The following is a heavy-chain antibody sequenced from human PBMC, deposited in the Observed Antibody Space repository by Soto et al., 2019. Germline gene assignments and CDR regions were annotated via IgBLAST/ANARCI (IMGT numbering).Heavy chain of an antibody. CDR3: ARMRSDYDSSGLDY. J-gene: IGHJ4*02. CDR2: IDWDEDR. V-gene: IGHV2-70*04. CDR1: GFSLSTSGMR. Sequence: SGPTLVNPTETLTLTCTFSGFSLSTSGMRVSWIRQAPGKALEWLARIDWDEDRFYSTSLKTRLTISKDTSKNQVVLTMTKMDPVDTATYYCARMRSDYDSSGLDYWGQGILVTVSS. D-gene: IGHD3-22*01.